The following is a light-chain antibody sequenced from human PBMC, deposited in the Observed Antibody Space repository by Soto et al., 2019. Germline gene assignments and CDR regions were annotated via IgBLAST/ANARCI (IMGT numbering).Light chain of an antibody. J-gene: IGKJ4*01. Sequence: AIQMTQSPSSLSASVGDRVAISCRASQDIRNTLAWYQQKPGEAPKLLIFAASNLQSGVPSRFSGSGSVTDFTLAITGLQPEDFAVYYCQRYNNWPLTFGGGTKV. CDR2: AAS. CDR3: QRYNNWPLT. V-gene: IGKV1-6*01. CDR1: QDIRNT.